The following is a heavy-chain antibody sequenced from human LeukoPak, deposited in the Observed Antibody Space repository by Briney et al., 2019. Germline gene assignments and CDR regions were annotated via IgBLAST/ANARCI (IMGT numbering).Heavy chain of an antibody. CDR1: GFTFTTFW. J-gene: IGHJ3*02. D-gene: IGHD2-15*01. V-gene: IGHV3-74*01. Sequence: GGSLRLSCATSGFTFTTFWMHWVRQAPGKGLVWVSRISNDGSNTNYADSVKGRFTISRDNAKNTLYLQMNSLRAEDTAVYYCARVGVVVYAFDIWGQGTMVTVSS. CDR3: ARVGVVVYAFDI. CDR2: ISNDGSNT.